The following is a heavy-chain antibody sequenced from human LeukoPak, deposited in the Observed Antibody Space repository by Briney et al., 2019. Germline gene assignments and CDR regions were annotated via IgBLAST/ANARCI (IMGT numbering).Heavy chain of an antibody. CDR1: GGTFSSYA. V-gene: IGHV1-69*06. D-gene: IGHD5-24*01. Sequence: ASVKVSCKASGGTFSSYAISWVRQAPGHGLEWIGGIIPIFGTANYAQKFQGRVTITADKSTSTAYMELSSLRSEDTAVYYCARDHAGMARTGAFDIWGQGTMVTVSS. CDR2: IIPIFGTA. CDR3: ARDHAGMARTGAFDI. J-gene: IGHJ3*02.